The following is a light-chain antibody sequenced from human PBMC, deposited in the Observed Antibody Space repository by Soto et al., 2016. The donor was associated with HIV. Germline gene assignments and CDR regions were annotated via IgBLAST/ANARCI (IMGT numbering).Light chain of an antibody. Sequence: DIQLTQSPSTLSASVGDRVTITCRASQSVNDWLAWYQQKPGTPPILLIYKVSTLESGVPSRLSGVGFGTDFTLTISTLQPEDSAIYYCQQYNTPPWTFGQGTKVEI. J-gene: IGKJ1*01. CDR2: KVS. V-gene: IGKV1-5*03. CDR3: QQYNTPPWT. CDR1: QSVNDW.